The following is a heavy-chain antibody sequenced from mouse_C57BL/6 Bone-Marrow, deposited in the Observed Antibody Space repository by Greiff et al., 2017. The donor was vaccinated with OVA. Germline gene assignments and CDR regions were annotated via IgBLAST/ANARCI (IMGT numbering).Heavy chain of an antibody. V-gene: IGHV1-81*01. Sequence: QVQLQQSGAELARPGASVKLSCKASGYTFTSYGLSWVKQRTGQGLEWIGEIYPRSGNPYYNEKFTGKATLTAAKSSSTAYMVLRSLTADDSAVYFCASSIYYALWGQGTTLTVSS. CDR3: ASSIYYAL. J-gene: IGHJ2*01. CDR2: IYPRSGNP. CDR1: GYTFTSYG. D-gene: IGHD2-1*01.